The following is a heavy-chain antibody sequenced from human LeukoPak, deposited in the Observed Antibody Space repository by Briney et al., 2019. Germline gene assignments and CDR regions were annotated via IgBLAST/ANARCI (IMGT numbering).Heavy chain of an antibody. CDR3: ARDRFWSGYKPSGDAFDI. J-gene: IGHJ3*02. CDR1: GFTFSNYG. D-gene: IGHD3-3*01. V-gene: IGHV3-30*19. CDR2: ISYDGRNK. Sequence: GGSLRLSCAASGFTFSNYGMHWVRQAPGKGLEWVAVISYDGRNKYYADSVKGRFTISRDNSKNTLYLQMNSLRAEDTAVYYCARDRFWSGYKPSGDAFDIWGQGTMVTVSS.